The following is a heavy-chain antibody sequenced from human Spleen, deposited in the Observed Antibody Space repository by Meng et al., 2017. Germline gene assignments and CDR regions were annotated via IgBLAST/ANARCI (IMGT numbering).Heavy chain of an antibody. Sequence: QGQLVQSGGEVKKPGASVKVACKASDYTFTGYGVSWVRQAPGQGLEWMAWLGAHDGDTSHAPKFQGRVTVSADRPTATAYMELRSLRSDDTAVYYCARGTPGRSYSDYWGQGTLVTVSS. CDR1: DYTFTGYG. D-gene: IGHD3-10*01. J-gene: IGHJ4*02. CDR2: LGAHDGDT. CDR3: ARGTPGRSYSDY. V-gene: IGHV1-18*01.